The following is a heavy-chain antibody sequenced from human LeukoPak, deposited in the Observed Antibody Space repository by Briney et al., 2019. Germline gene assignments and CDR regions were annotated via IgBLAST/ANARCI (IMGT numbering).Heavy chain of an antibody. V-gene: IGHV1-46*01. CDR2: INPSGGST. CDR1: GYTFTSYY. D-gene: IGHD2-2*01. CDR3: ARDLGSTSSYYFDY. J-gene: IGHJ4*02. Sequence: ASVKVSCKASGYTFTSYYMHWVRQAPGQGLEWMGIINPSGGSTSYAQKFQGRVTMTTDTSTSTAYMELRSLRSDDTAVYYCARDLGSTSSYYFDYWGQGTLVTVSS.